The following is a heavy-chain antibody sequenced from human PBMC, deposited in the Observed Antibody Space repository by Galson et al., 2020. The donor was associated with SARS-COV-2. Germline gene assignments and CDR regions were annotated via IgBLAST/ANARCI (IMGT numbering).Heavy chain of an antibody. V-gene: IGHV5-51*01. CDR1: GYSFTSYW. D-gene: IGHD1-26*01. CDR2: IYPGDSDT. J-gene: IGHJ4*02. Sequence: GESLKISCQGSGYSFTSYWIGWVRQMPGKGLEWTGIIYPGDSDTRYSPSFQGQVTISADKSISTAYLQWSSLKASDTAMYYCASVSRRWELGYFGFGGQGTLVTVSS. CDR3: ASVSRRWELGYFGF.